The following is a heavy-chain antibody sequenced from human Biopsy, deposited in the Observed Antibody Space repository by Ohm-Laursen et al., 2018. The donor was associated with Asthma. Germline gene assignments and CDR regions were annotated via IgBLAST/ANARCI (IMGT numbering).Heavy chain of an antibody. CDR3: VHTLVGLKAFDF. V-gene: IGHV2-5*02. J-gene: IGHJ4*02. D-gene: IGHD1-26*01. CDR2: IYWDDDK. Sequence: TQTLTLTCTFSGFSLSTSGGGVGWIRQPPGKALEWLGNIYWDDDKRYSPFLQSRLTITRDTPKDQVVLTMTNMGPVDTGTYYCVHTLVGLKAFDFWGQGTLVTVSS. CDR1: GFSLSTSGGG.